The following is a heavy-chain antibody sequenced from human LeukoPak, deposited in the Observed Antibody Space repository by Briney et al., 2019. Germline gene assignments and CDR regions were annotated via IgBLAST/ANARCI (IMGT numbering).Heavy chain of an antibody. CDR1: GGSFSGYY. J-gene: IGHJ6*02. CDR3: VGDYGDPETYYYYGMDV. CDR2: INHSGST. V-gene: IGHV4-34*01. Sequence: SETLSLTCAVYGGSFSGYYWSWIRQPPGKGLEWIGEINHSGSTIYNPSLKSRVTISVDTSKNQFSLKLSSVTAADTAVYYCVGDYGDPETYYYYGMDVWGQGTTVTVSS. D-gene: IGHD4-17*01.